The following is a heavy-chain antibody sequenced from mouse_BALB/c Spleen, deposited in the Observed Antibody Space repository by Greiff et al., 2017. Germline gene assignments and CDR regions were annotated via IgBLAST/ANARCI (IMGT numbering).Heavy chain of an antibody. D-gene: IGHD2-4*01. V-gene: IGHV1-54*01. CDR2: INPGSGGT. CDR3: ARGDYDYPFAY. J-gene: IGHJ3*01. Sequence: QVQLQQSGAELVRPGTSVKVSCKASGYAFINYLIEWVKQRPGQGLEWIGVINPGSGGTNYNEKFKGKATLTADKSSSTAYMQLSSLTSDDSAVYFCARGDYDYPFAYWGQGTLVTVSA. CDR1: GYAFINYL.